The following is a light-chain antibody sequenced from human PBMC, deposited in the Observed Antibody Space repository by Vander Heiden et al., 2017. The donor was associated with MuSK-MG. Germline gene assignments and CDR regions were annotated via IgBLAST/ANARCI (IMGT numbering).Light chain of an antibody. CDR2: KAS. J-gene: IGKJ1*01. V-gene: IGKV1-5*03. CDR3: QHEKTYWGT. CDR1: QTIDSR. Sequence: DIQMTQSPSTLSASVGDRVTITCRASQTIDSRVAWYQQQPGQAPKVLIYKASTLESGVPSRFSGSGSGTEFTLTISSLQPDDFATYYCQHEKTYWGTFGQGTKVEIK.